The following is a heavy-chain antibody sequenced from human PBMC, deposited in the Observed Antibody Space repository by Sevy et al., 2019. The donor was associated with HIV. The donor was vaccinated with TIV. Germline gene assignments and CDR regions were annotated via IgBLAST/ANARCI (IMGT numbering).Heavy chain of an antibody. CDR2: ISSSSSYT. CDR1: GFTFSDYY. CDR3: AREQLVDNWFDP. J-gene: IGHJ5*02. Sequence: GGYLRLSCAASGFTFSDYYMSWIRQAPGKGLEWVSYISSSSSYTNYADSVKGRFTISRDNAKNSLYLQMNSLRAEDTAVYYCAREQLVDNWFDPWGQGTLVTVSS. D-gene: IGHD6-6*01. V-gene: IGHV3-11*06.